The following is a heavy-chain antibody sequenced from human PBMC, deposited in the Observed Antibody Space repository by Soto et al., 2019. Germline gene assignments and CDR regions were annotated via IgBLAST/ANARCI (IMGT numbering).Heavy chain of an antibody. V-gene: IGHV3-23*01. D-gene: IGHD1-20*01. CDR3: AKDAGDYNWSFDY. J-gene: IGHJ4*02. CDR1: GFTFSGYA. CDR2: ISGSGGST. Sequence: VQLLESGGGLVQFGGSLRLSCAASGFTFSGYAMSWVRQAPGKGLEWVSAISGSGGSTYYADSVKGRFTISRDNSKNTLYLQMNSLRAEDTAVYYCAKDAGDYNWSFDYWGQGTLVTVSS.